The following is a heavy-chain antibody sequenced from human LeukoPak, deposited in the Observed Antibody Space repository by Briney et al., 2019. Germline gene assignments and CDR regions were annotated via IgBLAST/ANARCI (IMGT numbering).Heavy chain of an antibody. V-gene: IGHV1-69*04. J-gene: IGHJ3*02. CDR2: IIPILGIA. CDR3: ARDGRELPDAFDI. Sequence: GASVKVSCKASGGTFSSYAISWVRQAPGQGLEWMGRIIPILGIANYAQKFQGRVTITADKSTSTAYMELSSLRSDDTAVYYCARDGRELPDAFDIWGQGTMVTVSS. D-gene: IGHD1-26*01. CDR1: GGTFSSYA.